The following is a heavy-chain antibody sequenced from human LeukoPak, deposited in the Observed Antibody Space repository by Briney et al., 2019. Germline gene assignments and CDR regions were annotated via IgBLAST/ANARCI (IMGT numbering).Heavy chain of an antibody. CDR1: GFTFSSYS. Sequence: GGSLRLSCAASGFTFSSYSMNWVRQAPGKGLQWVSSISSGSSYMYYADSVKGRFTISRDNAKNSLYLQVNRLRGEDTGGCYCARVSSSSFLGYWGQGTLVTVSS. CDR2: ISSGSSYM. CDR3: ARVSSSSFLGY. J-gene: IGHJ4*02. D-gene: IGHD6-6*01. V-gene: IGHV3-21*01.